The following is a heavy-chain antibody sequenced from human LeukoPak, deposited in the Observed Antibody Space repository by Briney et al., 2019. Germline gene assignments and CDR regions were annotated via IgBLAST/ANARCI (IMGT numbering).Heavy chain of an antibody. Sequence: GGSLRLPCAASGFTFSMYWMHWVRQAPGKGLLWVSRINTDGSTTNYADSVKGRFTISRDNAKNTLYLQMNSLRSEDTAVYYCARVPPSVGEATSEYFQDWGQGTLVTVSS. V-gene: IGHV3-74*01. J-gene: IGHJ1*01. CDR2: INTDGSTT. D-gene: IGHD1-26*01. CDR3: ARVPPSVGEATSEYFQD. CDR1: GFTFSMYW.